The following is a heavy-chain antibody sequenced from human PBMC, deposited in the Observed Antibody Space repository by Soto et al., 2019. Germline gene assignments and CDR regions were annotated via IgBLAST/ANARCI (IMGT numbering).Heavy chain of an antibody. D-gene: IGHD2-21*01. CDR1: GFTFSAFW. V-gene: IGHV3-7*05. CDR2: IKRDGTVT. CDR3: ASDLSPPGEFFYDEFDV. Sequence: EVQLVESGGGLVQPGESLRLSCAASGFTFSAFWMTWLRQAPGKGLEWVANIKRDGTVTHYGDSVEGRCTLSRDNAQNSLFLQLTSLRPEDTAMYYCASDLSPPGEFFYDEFDVWGQGTFVTVSS. J-gene: IGHJ3*01.